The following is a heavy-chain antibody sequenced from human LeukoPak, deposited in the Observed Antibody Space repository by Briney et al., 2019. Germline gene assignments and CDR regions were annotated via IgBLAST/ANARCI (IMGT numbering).Heavy chain of an antibody. CDR2: IKQDGTEK. D-gene: IGHD3-10*01. J-gene: IGHJ4*02. Sequence: TGESLRLSCAASGFSFTTYWMGWVRQAPGKGLEWVANIKQDGTEKYYVDSVKGRFTISRDNAKNSLYLQMNSLRVEDTAVYYCAKLAKYFYGSETYYFFEHWGQGTPVTASS. V-gene: IGHV3-7*01. CDR1: GFSFTTYW. CDR3: AKLAKYFYGSETYYFFEH.